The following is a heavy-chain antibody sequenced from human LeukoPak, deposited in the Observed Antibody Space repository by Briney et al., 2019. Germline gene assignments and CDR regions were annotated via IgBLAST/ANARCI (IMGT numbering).Heavy chain of an antibody. D-gene: IGHD1-26*01. Sequence: GGSLRLSCVASGFTFSSYDMYWVRQAPGKGLEWVAVTSYDGSNTDYADSVKGRFTISRDNSKNTLYLQINSLRAEDTAVYYCARSGLTSSGSYLLYYYYMDVWGKGATVTVSS. CDR3: ARSGLTSSGSYLLYYYYMDV. CDR1: GFTFSSYD. V-gene: IGHV3-30*04. J-gene: IGHJ6*03. CDR2: TSYDGSNT.